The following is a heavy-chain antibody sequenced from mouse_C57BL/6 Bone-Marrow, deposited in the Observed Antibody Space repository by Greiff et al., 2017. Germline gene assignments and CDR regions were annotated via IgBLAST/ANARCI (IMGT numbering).Heavy chain of an antibody. CDR1: GYTFTSYW. V-gene: IGHV1-50*01. CDR2: IDPSDSYT. D-gene: IGHD2-5*01. Sequence: QVQLQQPGAELVKPGASVKLSCKASGYTFTSYWMQWVKQRPGQGLEWIGEIDPSDSYTNYNQKFKGKATLTVDTSSSTAYMQLSSLTSEDSAVYYCASAYYSNYRAYWGQGTLVTVSA. J-gene: IGHJ3*01. CDR3: ASAYYSNYRAY.